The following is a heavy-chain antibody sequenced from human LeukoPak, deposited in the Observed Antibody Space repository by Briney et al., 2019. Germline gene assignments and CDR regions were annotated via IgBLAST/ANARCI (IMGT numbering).Heavy chain of an antibody. CDR2: IYHSGST. CDR3: ARLVEMATIVDY. V-gene: IGHV4-38-2*01. D-gene: IGHD5-24*01. J-gene: IGHJ4*02. CDR1: GYSISSGYH. Sequence: SETLSLTCAVSGYSISSGYHWGWIRQPPGKGLEWIGSIYHSGSTYYNPSLKSRVTISVDTSKNQFSLKLSSVTAADTAVYYCARLVEMATIVDYWGQGTLVTVSS.